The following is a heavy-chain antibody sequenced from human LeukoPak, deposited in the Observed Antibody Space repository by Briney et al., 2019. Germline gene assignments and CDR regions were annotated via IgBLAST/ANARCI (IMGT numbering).Heavy chain of an antibody. Sequence: GASVKVSCKASGYTFTGYYMHWVRQAPGQGLEWMGWINPNSGGTNYAQKFQGRVTMTRDTSISTVYMELSRLRSDDTAVYYCARDGYCSSTSCYSWFDPWGQGTLVTVSS. J-gene: IGHJ5*02. CDR2: INPNSGGT. D-gene: IGHD2-2*03. CDR3: ARDGYCSSTSCYSWFDP. CDR1: GYTFTGYY. V-gene: IGHV1-2*02.